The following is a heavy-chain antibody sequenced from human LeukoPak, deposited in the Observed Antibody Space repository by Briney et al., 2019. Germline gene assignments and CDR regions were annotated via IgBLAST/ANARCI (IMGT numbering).Heavy chain of an antibody. CDR3: ARGTRFYYYGMDV. Sequence: MSSETLSLTCAVYGESFSGYYWRGIPEPPGKGLEGIGEINHSGSTNSTPSLHSRVTISVHTSKNQFSLKLSSVTAADTAVYYCARGTRFYYYGMDVWGQGTTVTVSS. CDR1: GESFSGYY. CDR2: INHSGST. D-gene: IGHD3-3*01. J-gene: IGHJ6*02. V-gene: IGHV4-34*01.